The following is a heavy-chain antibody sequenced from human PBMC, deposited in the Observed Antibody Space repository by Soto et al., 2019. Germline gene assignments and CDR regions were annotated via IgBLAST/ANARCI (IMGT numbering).Heavy chain of an antibody. D-gene: IGHD1-26*01. CDR3: ARRRTGTYGGKWFDP. Sequence: PSETLSLTCIVSGGSVDSASYYWGWIRQPPGKGLQWIGYISYSGTANYNPSLKSRVTMSLDTSKNQISLELKSVTAADTAVYYCARRRTGTYGGKWFDPWGQGTLVTV. V-gene: IGHV4-61*01. CDR2: ISYSGTA. CDR1: GGSVDSASYY. J-gene: IGHJ5*02.